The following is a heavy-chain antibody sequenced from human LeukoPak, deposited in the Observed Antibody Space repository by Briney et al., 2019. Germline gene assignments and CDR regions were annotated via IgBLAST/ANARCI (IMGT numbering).Heavy chain of an antibody. CDR1: SGSISSTTW. V-gene: IGHV4-4*02. D-gene: IGHD1-26*01. CDR3: ALGYHDVWER. Sequence: SETLSLTCAVSSGSISSTTWWSWVRQPPGKGLEWIGEINHSGNTYYNPSLTGRVTISVDRSDNQFSLKVSSVTAADTAVYYCALGYHDVWERWGQGTLVTVSS. J-gene: IGHJ4*02. CDR2: INHSGNT.